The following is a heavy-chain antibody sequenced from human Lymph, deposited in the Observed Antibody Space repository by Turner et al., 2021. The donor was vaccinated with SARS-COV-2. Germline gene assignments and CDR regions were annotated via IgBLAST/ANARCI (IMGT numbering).Heavy chain of an antibody. J-gene: IGHJ6*02. D-gene: IGHD3-3*01. CDR2: ISSRSSYI. CDR3: ARDYYDFWSGYNSYYYGMDV. Sequence: EVQLVESGGGLVKPGGSLRLPCAASGFTFSSYSMNWVRQAPGKGLEWGSSISSRSSYIYNADSVKGRFTISRENGKNSLYLQMNSLRAEDTAVYYCARDYYDFWSGYNSYYYGMDVWGQGTTVTVSS. CDR1: GFTFSSYS. V-gene: IGHV3-21*01.